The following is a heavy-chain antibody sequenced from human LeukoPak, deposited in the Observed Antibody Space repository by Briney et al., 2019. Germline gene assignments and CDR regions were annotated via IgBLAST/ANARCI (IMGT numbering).Heavy chain of an antibody. Sequence: PSETLSLTCSVSGGPITTSGDTYAWGWVRQPPGKGLTWIGTIFYSGPTFYNPSLQSPVTMSMDPSKNQFSLKLSSVTAADTALYYCARQVNHAFDIWGPGAMVTVSS. CDR2: IFYSGPT. J-gene: IGHJ3*02. V-gene: IGHV4-39*01. CDR3: ARQVNHAFDI. CDR1: GGPITTSGDTYA. D-gene: IGHD1-14*01.